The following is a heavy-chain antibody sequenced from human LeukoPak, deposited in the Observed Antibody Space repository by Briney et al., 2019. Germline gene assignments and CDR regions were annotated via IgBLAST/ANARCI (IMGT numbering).Heavy chain of an antibody. Sequence: SETLSLTCTVSGDSITNSYWNWIRQPPGRELEWIGRISYGGSTNYNPSLKSRVIISRDTSKNQFSLELTSVTAADTAIYYCAKRIIEARENGDSNRLDPWGQGTLVTVSS. CDR2: ISYGGST. J-gene: IGHJ5*01. CDR3: AKRIIEARENGDSNRLDP. CDR1: GDSITNSY. D-gene: IGHD4-17*01. V-gene: IGHV4-59*08.